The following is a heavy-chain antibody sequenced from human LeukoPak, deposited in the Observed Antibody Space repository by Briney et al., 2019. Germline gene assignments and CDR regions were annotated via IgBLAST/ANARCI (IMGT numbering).Heavy chain of an antibody. CDR1: GFTFSSYA. J-gene: IGHJ3*02. CDR2: ISGSGGST. D-gene: IGHD3-16*02. V-gene: IGHV3-23*01. Sequence: GGSLRLSCAASGFTFSSYAMSWGRQAPGKGLEWVSAISGSGGSTYYADSVKGRFTISRDNSKNTLYIQLNSLRAEDTAVYYCAKDSDREVISDAFDIWGQGTMVTVSS. CDR3: AKDSDREVISDAFDI.